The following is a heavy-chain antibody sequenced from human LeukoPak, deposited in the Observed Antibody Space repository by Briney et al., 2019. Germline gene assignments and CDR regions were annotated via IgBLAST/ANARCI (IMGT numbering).Heavy chain of an antibody. V-gene: IGHV3-23*01. J-gene: IGHJ4*02. Sequence: GGSLRLSCAASGFTFSGYAMSWVRQVPGKGLEWVSAISGSGGSTYYADSVKGRFTISRDNSKNTLYLQMNSLRAEDTAVYYCAKNYYDILTGYQYYFDYWGQGTLVTVSS. CDR2: ISGSGGST. CDR3: AKNYYDILTGYQYYFDY. CDR1: GFTFSGYA. D-gene: IGHD3-9*01.